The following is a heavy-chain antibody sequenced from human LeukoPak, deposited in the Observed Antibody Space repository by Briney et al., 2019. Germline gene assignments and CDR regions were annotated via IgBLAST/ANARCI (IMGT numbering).Heavy chain of an antibody. CDR1: GGSINSYY. CDR2: IYHSGST. D-gene: IGHD4-17*01. CDR3: ARGGTDYGDYTFDY. Sequence: SETLSLTCTVSGGSINSYYWSWIRQPPGKGLEWIGSIYHSGSTYYNPSLKSRVSISVDTSKNQFSLKVSSVTAAETAVYYCARGGTDYGDYTFDYWGQGTLVTVSS. J-gene: IGHJ4*02. V-gene: IGHV4-38-2*02.